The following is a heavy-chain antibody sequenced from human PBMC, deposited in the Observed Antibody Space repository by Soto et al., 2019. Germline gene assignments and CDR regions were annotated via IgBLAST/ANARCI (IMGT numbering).Heavy chain of an antibody. V-gene: IGHV4-39*01. CDR3: ARLSLTIFGVVTTPEYFDY. CDR2: IYYSGST. D-gene: IGHD3-3*01. J-gene: IGHJ4*02. Sequence: NPSETLSLTCTVSGGSISSSSYYWGWIRQPPGKGLEWIGSIYYSGSTYYNPSLKSRVTISVDTSKNQFSLKLSSVTAADTAVYYCARLSLTIFGVVTTPEYFDYWGQGTLVTVSS. CDR1: GGSISSSSYY.